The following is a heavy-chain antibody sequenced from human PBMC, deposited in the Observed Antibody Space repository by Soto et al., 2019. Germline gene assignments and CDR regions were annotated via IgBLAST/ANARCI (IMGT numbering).Heavy chain of an antibody. CDR3: AKKETYYHAFDI. Sequence: EVQLLESGGGLVQPGGSLRLSCAASGFTFSSYAMSWVRQAPGKGLEWVSVISGSGGSTYYAASVKGRFTISRDNSKNTLYLQMNSLRAEDTAVYYCAKKETYYHAFDIWGQGTMVTVSS. V-gene: IGHV3-23*01. CDR2: ISGSGGST. CDR1: GFTFSSYA. D-gene: IGHD3-10*01. J-gene: IGHJ3*02.